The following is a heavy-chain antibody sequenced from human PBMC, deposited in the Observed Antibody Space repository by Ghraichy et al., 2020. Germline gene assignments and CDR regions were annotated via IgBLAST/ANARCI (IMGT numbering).Heavy chain of an antibody. V-gene: IGHV1-18*01. Sequence: ASVKVSCKASGYTFTSYGISWVRQAPGQGLEWMGWISAYNGNTNYAQKLQGRVTMTTDTSTSTAYMELRSLRSDDTAVYYCARDLRRGVTTLYYYYYGMDVWGQGTTVTVSS. CDR2: ISAYNGNT. D-gene: IGHD4-17*01. CDR1: GYTFTSYG. CDR3: ARDLRRGVTTLYYYYYGMDV. J-gene: IGHJ6*02.